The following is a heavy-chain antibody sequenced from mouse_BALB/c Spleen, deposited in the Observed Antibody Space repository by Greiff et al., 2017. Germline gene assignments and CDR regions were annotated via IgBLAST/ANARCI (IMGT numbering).Heavy chain of an antibody. J-gene: IGHJ4*01. Sequence: DVQLVESGGGLVQPGGSLRLSCATSGFTFTDYYMSWVRQPPGKALEWLGFIRNKANGYTTEYSASVKGRFTISRDNSQSILYLQMNTLRAEDSATYYCARRGELGLAMDYWGQGTSVTVSS. V-gene: IGHV7-3*02. CDR2: IRNKANGYTT. D-gene: IGHD4-1*01. CDR3: ARRGELGLAMDY. CDR1: GFTFTDYY.